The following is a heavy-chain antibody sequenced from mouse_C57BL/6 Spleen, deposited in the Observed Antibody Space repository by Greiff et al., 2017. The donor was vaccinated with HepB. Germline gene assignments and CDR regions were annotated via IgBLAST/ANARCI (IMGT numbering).Heavy chain of an antibody. D-gene: IGHD2-2*01. V-gene: IGHV5-6*01. CDR1: GFTFSSYG. CDR2: ISSGGSYT. CDR3: ARHGYDGYYYAMDY. Sequence: EVNVVESGGDLVKPGGSLKLSCAASGFTFSSYGMSWVRQTPDKRLEWVATISSGGSYTYYPDSVKGRFTISRDNAKNTLYLQMSSLKSEDTAMYYCARHGYDGYYYAMDYWGQGTSVTVSS. J-gene: IGHJ4*01.